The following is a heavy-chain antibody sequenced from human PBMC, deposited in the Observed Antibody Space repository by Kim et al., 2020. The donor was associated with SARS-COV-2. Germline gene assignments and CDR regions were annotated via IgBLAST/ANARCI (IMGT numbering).Heavy chain of an antibody. D-gene: IGHD4-17*01. J-gene: IGHJ1*01. Sequence: AQGFTGRFVFSLDTSVSTAYLQISSLKAEDTAVYYCARAEYGDYGEYFQHWGQGTLVTVSS. V-gene: IGHV7-4-1*02. CDR3: ARAEYGDYGEYFQH.